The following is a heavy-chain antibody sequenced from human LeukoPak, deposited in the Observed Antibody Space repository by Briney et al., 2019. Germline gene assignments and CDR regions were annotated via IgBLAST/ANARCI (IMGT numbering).Heavy chain of an antibody. V-gene: IGHV1-18*01. D-gene: IGHD1-26*01. J-gene: IGHJ4*02. CDR3: ARQRHIGRVGATTFDY. Sequence: ASVKVSCKASGYTFTSYGISWVRQAPGQGLEWMGWISAYNGNTNYAQKLQGRVTMTTDTSTSTAYMELRNLRSDDTAVYYCARQRHIGRVGATTFDYWGQGTLVTVSS. CDR2: ISAYNGNT. CDR1: GYTFTSYG.